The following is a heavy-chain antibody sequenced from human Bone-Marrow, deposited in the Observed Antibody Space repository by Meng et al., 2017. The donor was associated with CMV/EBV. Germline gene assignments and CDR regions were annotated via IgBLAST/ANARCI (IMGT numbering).Heavy chain of an antibody. CDR1: GFTFRSYH. CDR2: ISFNGNNK. D-gene: IGHD2-2*01. Sequence: GGSLRLSCAASGFTFRSYHLHWVRQAPGKGLQWVALISFNGNNKFYADSVKGRFTISRDNSKNTLYLQMNSLRAEDTAVYYCARDGGNCSSTSCSVYYYYGMDVWGQGTTVTVSS. J-gene: IGHJ6*02. V-gene: IGHV3-30*04. CDR3: ARDGGNCSSTSCSVYYYYGMDV.